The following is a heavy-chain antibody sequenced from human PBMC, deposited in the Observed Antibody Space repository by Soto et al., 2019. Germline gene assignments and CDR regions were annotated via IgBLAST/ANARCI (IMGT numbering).Heavy chain of an antibody. CDR1: GYTFITYG. D-gene: IGHD3-22*01. J-gene: IGHJ4*02. CDR3: ARGPTDYYDNSAQYLLDY. Sequence: QVQLVQSGAEVKKPGASVKVSCKASGYTFITYGVSWVRQAPGQGLDWLGRISTYNGNTRYAEKLQGRVTMTTDTTTNTAYMELRNLRSDDTAVYYCARGPTDYYDNSAQYLLDYWGQGTLVSVSS. V-gene: IGHV1-18*01. CDR2: ISTYNGNT.